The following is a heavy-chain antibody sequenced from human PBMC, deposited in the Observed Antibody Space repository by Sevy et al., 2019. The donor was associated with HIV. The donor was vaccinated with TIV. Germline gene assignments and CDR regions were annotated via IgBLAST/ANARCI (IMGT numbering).Heavy chain of an antibody. CDR2: ISSSSSYI. D-gene: IGHD3-10*01. Sequence: GGSLRLSCAASGFTFSSYSMNWVRQAPGKGLEWVSSISSSSSYIYYADSVKGRFTISRDNAKNSLYLQMNSLRAEDTAVYYCARDLALWFGELIAGTYYYYGMDVWGQRTTVTVSS. CDR1: GFTFSSYS. V-gene: IGHV3-21*01. J-gene: IGHJ6*02. CDR3: ARDLALWFGELIAGTYYYYGMDV.